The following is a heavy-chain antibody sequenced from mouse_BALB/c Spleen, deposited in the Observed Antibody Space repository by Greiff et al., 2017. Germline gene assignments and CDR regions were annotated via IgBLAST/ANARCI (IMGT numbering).Heavy chain of an antibody. CDR1: GYSITSDYA. J-gene: IGHJ2*01. CDR3: AREDYGGYFDY. Sequence: EVMLVESGPGLVKPSQSLSLTCTVTGYSITSDYAWNWIRQFPGNKLEWMGYISYSGSTSYNPSLKSRISITRDTSKNQFFLQLNSVTTEDTATYYCAREDYGGYFDYWGQGTTLTVSS. V-gene: IGHV3-2*02. D-gene: IGHD1-2*01. CDR2: ISYSGST.